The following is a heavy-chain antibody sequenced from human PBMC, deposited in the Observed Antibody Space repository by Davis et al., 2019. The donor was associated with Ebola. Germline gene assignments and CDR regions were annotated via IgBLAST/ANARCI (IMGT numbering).Heavy chain of an antibody. J-gene: IGHJ4*02. CDR3: ARVYRQLVHALGY. V-gene: IGHV1-8*02. D-gene: IGHD6-6*01. Sequence: ASVKVSCKTSGYTFSDYYIHWVRQATGQGLEWMGWMNSNTGKTAYAQKFQGRITIARDTSISTTYMELSSLRSEDTAVYYCARVYRQLVHALGYWGQGTLVTVSS. CDR2: MNSNTGKT. CDR1: GYTFSDYY.